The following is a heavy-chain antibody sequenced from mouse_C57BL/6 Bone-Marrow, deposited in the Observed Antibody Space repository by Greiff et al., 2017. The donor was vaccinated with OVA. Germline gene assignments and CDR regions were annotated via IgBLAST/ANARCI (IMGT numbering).Heavy chain of an antibody. CDR1: GFNIKDYY. Sequence: VQLQQSGAELVRPGASVKLSCTASGFNIKDYYMHWVKQRPEQGLEWIGRIDPEDGDTEYAPKFQGKATMTADTSSNTAYLQLSSLTSEDTAVYYCATLYGSSYWFAYWGQGTLVTVSA. D-gene: IGHD1-1*01. J-gene: IGHJ3*01. CDR2: IDPEDGDT. V-gene: IGHV14-1*01. CDR3: ATLYGSSYWFAY.